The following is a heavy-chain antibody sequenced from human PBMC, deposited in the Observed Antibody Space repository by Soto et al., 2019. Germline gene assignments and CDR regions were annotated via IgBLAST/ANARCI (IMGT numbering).Heavy chain of an antibody. CDR2: ISGSGGST. Sequence: GGSLRLSCAACGFTFSSYAMSWVRQAPGKGLEWVSAISGSGGSTYYADSVKGRFTISRDNSKNTLYLQMNSLRAEDTAVYYCAKDPKTYYDILTYMDVWGKGTTVTVSS. D-gene: IGHD3-9*01. CDR1: GFTFSSYA. V-gene: IGHV3-23*01. J-gene: IGHJ6*03. CDR3: AKDPKTYYDILTYMDV.